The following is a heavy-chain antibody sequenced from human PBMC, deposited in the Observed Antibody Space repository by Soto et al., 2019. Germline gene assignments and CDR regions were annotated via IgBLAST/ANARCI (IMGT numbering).Heavy chain of an antibody. CDR2: IKSKTDGGTT. V-gene: IGHV3-15*01. D-gene: IGHD5-18*01. CDR1: GFTFSNAW. CDR3: TLGDTAMVSPYYGMDV. J-gene: IGHJ6*02. Sequence: GGSLRLSCAASGFTFSNAWMSWVRQAPGKGLEWVGRIKSKTDGGTTDYAAPVKGRFTISRDDSKNTLYLQMNSLKTEDTAVYYCTLGDTAMVSPYYGMDVWGQGTTVTVSS.